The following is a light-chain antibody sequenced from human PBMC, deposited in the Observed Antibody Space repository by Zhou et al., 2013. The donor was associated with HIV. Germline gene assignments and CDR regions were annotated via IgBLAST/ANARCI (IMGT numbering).Light chain of an antibody. J-gene: IGKJ1*01. CDR3: QQYDSYSLWT. V-gene: IGKV3-20*01. CDR2: GAS. CDR1: QSVSSSY. Sequence: EIVLTQSPGTLSLSPGERATLSCRASQSVSSSYLAWYQQKPGQAPRLLIYGASSRATGIPDRFSGSGSGTDFTLTISSLQPDDFATYYCQQYDSYSLWTFGQGTKVEIK.